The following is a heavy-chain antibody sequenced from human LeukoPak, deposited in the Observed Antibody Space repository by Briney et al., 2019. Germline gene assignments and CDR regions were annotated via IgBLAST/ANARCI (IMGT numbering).Heavy chain of an antibody. D-gene: IGHD3-22*01. J-gene: IGHJ4*02. CDR1: GGSISSGGYY. CDR3: ARGMDSSGYYYELYSFNY. Sequence: SQTLSLTCTVSGGSISSGGYYWSWIRQPPGKGLEWIGYIYHSGSTYYNPSLKSRVTISVDRSKNQFSLKLSSVTAADTAVYYCARGMDSSGYYYELYSFNYWGQGTLATVSS. CDR2: IYHSGST. V-gene: IGHV4-30-2*01.